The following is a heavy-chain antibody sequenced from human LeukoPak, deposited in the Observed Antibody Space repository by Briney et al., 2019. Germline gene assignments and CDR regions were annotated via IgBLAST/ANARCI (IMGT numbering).Heavy chain of an antibody. D-gene: IGHD3-10*01. J-gene: IGHJ4*02. CDR1: GGSFSNYY. Sequence: SETLSLTCAVYGGSFSNYYWSWIRQSPGGGLEWIGEIYHTGDTNYNPSLKSRVTISVDTSKSQFSLKLNSVTAADAAVYYCARGLCDSRSFEEKVFFDFWGQGTLVTVSS. CDR3: ARGLCDSRSFEEKVFFDF. V-gene: IGHV4-34*01. CDR2: IYHTGDT.